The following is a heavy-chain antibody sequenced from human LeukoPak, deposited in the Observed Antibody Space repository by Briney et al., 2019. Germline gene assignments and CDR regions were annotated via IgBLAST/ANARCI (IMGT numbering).Heavy chain of an antibody. CDR2: IYYSGST. CDR3: ARRRVDGYTDY. J-gene: IGHJ4*02. Sequence: SETLSLTCTVSGGSISSYYWSWIRQPPGKGLQWIGYIYYSGSTNYNPSLKSRVTISVDMSKNQFSLKLTSVTAADTAVYYCARRRVDGYTDYWGRGTLVTVSS. D-gene: IGHD5-24*01. CDR1: GGSISSYY. V-gene: IGHV4-59*08.